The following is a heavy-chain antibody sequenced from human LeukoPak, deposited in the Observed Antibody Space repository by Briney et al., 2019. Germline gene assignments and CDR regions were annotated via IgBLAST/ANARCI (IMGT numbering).Heavy chain of an antibody. CDR3: ARPVGRGAFDI. CDR1: GASISSSTYD. J-gene: IGHJ3*02. V-gene: IGHV4-39*01. D-gene: IGHD3-10*01. Sequence: SETLSLTCTVSGASISSSTYDWDWIRQSPGKGLEWIGSIYYSGSTYYNPSLKSRVTISVDTSNNQFSLKLTSVTAADTAVYYCARPVGRGAFDIWGQGTMVIVSS. CDR2: IYYSGST.